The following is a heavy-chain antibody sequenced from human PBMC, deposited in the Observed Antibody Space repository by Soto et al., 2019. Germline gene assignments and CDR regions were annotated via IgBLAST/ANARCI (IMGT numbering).Heavy chain of an antibody. CDR1: GGSISGNY. J-gene: IGHJ4*02. V-gene: IGHV4-59*01. CDR2: IRYTGGT. D-gene: IGHD3-10*01. Sequence: QVQLQESGPGLVKPSETLSLTCSVSGGSISGNYWSWIRQPPGKGLEFIGSIRYTGGTNYSPSLQSRVTMSLDTSKNQFSLSLSFVPAADTAVYYCAQMSPTYGTTVDHWGQGTLVTVSS. CDR3: AQMSPTYGTTVDH.